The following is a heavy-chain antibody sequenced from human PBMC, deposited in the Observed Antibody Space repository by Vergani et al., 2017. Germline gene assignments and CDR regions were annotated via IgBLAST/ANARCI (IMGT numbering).Heavy chain of an antibody. CDR2: LTGGGGST. D-gene: IGHD1-26*01. V-gene: IGHV3-23*01. CDR3: VKGAGSYENFFDS. J-gene: IGHJ4*02. Sequence: EVQLLESGGSLKQPGGSVRLSCAASGFTFSTYAMHWVRQAPGKGLEWVSALTGGGGSTYYADSFKGRFIISRDHSRDTLYLQMNSLRPEDTATYYCVKGAGSYENFFDSWGQGTLVTVSS. CDR1: GFTFSTYA.